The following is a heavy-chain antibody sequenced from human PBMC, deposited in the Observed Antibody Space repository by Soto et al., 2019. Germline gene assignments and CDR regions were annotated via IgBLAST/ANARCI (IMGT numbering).Heavy chain of an antibody. J-gene: IGHJ6*02. CDR1: GFTFISYA. V-gene: IGHV3-30-3*01. D-gene: IGHD3-10*01. CDR3: ARSRHGSGSYTHFYYGLDV. CDR2: ISFDGSTE. Sequence: ESGGGVVQPGRSLRLSCAASGFTFISYAMHWVRQAPGKGLEWVAVISFDGSTEYYADSVKGRFTISRHNSKNTVYLQMNSLRSEDTAVYYCARSRHGSGSYTHFYYGLDVWGQGTTVTVSS.